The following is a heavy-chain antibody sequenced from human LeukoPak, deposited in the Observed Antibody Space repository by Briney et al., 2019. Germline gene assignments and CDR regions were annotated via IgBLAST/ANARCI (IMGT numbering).Heavy chain of an antibody. D-gene: IGHD1-26*01. CDR3: ARSRLRIVGAYFDY. CDR1: GFTFSSYA. J-gene: IGHJ4*02. Sequence: GRSLRLSCAASGFTFSSYAMHWVRQAPGKGLEWVAVISYDGSNKYYADSVKGRFTISRDNSKNTLYLQMNSLRAEDTAVYYCARSRLRIVGAYFDYWGQGTLVTVSS. V-gene: IGHV3-30-3*01. CDR2: ISYDGSNK.